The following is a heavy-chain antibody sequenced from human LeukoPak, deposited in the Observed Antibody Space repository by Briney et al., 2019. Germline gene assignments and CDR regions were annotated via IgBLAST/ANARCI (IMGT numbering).Heavy chain of an antibody. CDR2: INHSGST. CDR3: ARRSSKRFNWYFDL. D-gene: IGHD5-24*01. J-gene: IGHJ2*01. CDR1: GGSFSGYY. V-gene: IGHV4-34*01. Sequence: SETLSLTCAVYGGSFSGYYRSWIRQPPGKGLEWIGEINHSGSTNYNPSLKSRVTISVDTSKNQFSLKLSSVTAADTAVYYCARRSSKRFNWYFDLWGRGTLVTVSS.